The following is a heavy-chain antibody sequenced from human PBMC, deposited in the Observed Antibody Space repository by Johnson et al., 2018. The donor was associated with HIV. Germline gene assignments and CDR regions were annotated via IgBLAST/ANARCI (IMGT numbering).Heavy chain of an antibody. CDR2: ISYDGSNK. Sequence: VQLVESGGGVVQPGRSLRLSCAASGFTFSSYAMHWVRQAPGKGLELMAVISYDGSNKYYADSVKGRFTISRYNSKNTLYLQMNSLRVEDTAVYYCARGVTGYSYGTWGQGTMVTVSS. CDR3: ARGVTGYSYGT. D-gene: IGHD5-18*01. J-gene: IGHJ3*01. CDR1: GFTFSSYA. V-gene: IGHV3-30*04.